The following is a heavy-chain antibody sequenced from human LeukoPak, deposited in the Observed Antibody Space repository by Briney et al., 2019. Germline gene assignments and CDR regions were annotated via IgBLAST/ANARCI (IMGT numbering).Heavy chain of an antibody. CDR1: GFTFSSYW. CDR2: IYYSGST. D-gene: IGHD1-26*01. CDR3: ARHGDSGSYYRD. Sequence: GSLRLSCAASGFTFSSYWMSWVRQAPGKGLEWIGSIYYSGSTYYNPSLKSRVTISVDTSKNQFSLKLSSMTAADTAVYYCARHGDSGSYYRDWGQGTLVTVSS. J-gene: IGHJ4*02. V-gene: IGHV4-39*01.